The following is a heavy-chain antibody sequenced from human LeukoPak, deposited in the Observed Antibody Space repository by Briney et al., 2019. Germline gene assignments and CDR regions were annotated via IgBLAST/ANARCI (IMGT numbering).Heavy chain of an antibody. V-gene: IGHV4-31*03. J-gene: IGHJ3*02. CDR3: ARVTVTTSYAFDI. CDR2: IYHSGST. CDR1: GGSISSGAFY. Sequence: SETLSLTCTVSGGSISSGAFYWSWIRQHPGKGLEWIGEIYHSGSTNYNPSLKSRVTISVDKSKNQFSLKLSSVTAADTAVYYCARVTVTTSYAFDIWGQGTMVTVSS. D-gene: IGHD4-17*01.